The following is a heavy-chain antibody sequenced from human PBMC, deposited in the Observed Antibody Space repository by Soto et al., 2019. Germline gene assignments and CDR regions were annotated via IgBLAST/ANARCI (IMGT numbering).Heavy chain of an antibody. V-gene: IGHV1-8*01. CDR3: ARRRSGSDSRYYYGMDV. J-gene: IGHJ6*02. CDR2: MNPNSGNT. D-gene: IGHD1-26*01. CDR1: GYTFTSYD. Sequence: QVQLVQSGAEVKKPGASVKVSCKASGYTFTSYDINWVRQATGQGLEWMGWMNPNSGNTGYAQKFQGRVTMTRHTCISTAYMELGSLRSEDTAVYYCARRRSGSDSRYYYGMDVWGQGTTVAVS.